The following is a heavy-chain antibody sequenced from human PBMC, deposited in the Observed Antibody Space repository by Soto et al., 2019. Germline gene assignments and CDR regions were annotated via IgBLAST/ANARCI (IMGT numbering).Heavy chain of an antibody. Sequence: SETLSLTCTVSGASIGSTDYYWSWIRQAPGKGLEWIGYVYYTGSTYYNPSLMSRLTISVDTSKNQFSLKLTSVTAAETAVYYCVRTARQGAVAPHWFDRWGQGTQVTVSS. V-gene: IGHV4-30-4*01. CDR3: VRTARQGAVAPHWFDR. CDR2: VYYTGST. D-gene: IGHD2-21*02. J-gene: IGHJ5*02. CDR1: GASIGSTDYY.